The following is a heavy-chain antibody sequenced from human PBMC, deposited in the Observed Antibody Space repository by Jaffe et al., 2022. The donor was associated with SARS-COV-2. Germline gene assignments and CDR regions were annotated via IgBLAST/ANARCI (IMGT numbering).Heavy chain of an antibody. J-gene: IGHJ3*02. CDR1: GYSFTSYW. CDR2: IDPSDSYT. V-gene: IGHV5-10-1*03. Sequence: EVQLVQSGAEVKKPGESLRISCKGSGYSFTSYWISWVRQMPGKGLEWMGRIDPSDSYTNYSPSFQGHVTISADKSISTAYLQWSSLKASDTAMYYCASPQSYSGYSSSSDAFDIWGQGTMVTVSS. D-gene: IGHD6-6*01. CDR3: ASPQSYSGYSSSSDAFDI.